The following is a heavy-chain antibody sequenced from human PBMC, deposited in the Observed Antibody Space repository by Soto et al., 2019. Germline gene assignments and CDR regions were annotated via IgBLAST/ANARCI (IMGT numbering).Heavy chain of an antibody. J-gene: IGHJ4*02. V-gene: IGHV3-21*02. CDR3: AREGGTAVAGTRGDY. D-gene: IGHD6-19*01. Sequence: EVQLVESGGGLVKPGGSLRLSCAASGFMFSSFSMNWVRQAPGKGLEWVSSISSSSRYIYYADSVKGRFTISRDNAQNSLNLQMNSLRAEATAVYFCAREGGTAVAGTRGDYWGRGTLVTVSS. CDR1: GFMFSSFS. CDR2: ISSSSRYI.